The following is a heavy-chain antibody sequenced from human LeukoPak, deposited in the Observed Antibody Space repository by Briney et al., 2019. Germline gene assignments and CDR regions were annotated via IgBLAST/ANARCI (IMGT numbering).Heavy chain of an antibody. D-gene: IGHD6-19*01. V-gene: IGHV1-69*04. CDR1: GGTFSSYA. CDR3: ATGAGEQWLTY. J-gene: IGHJ4*02. Sequence: SVKVSCKASGGTFSSYAISWVRQDPGHGLEWMGRIIPLLGIANYAQKFQGRVTITADKSTSTAYMELSSLRSEDTAVYYCATGAGEQWLTYWGQGTPVTVSS. CDR2: IIPLLGIA.